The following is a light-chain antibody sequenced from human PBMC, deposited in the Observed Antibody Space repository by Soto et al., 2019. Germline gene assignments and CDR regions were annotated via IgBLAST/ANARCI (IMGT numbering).Light chain of an antibody. CDR1: QGIRNF. CDR2: AAS. J-gene: IGKJ3*01. V-gene: IGKV1-27*01. CDR3: QKYSSVPV. Sequence: DIQMTQSPTSLSVSVGDRVTITCRASQGIRNFVAWYQQKPGKAPKLLIYAASTLQSGVPSRFSGSGSGTDFTLTINSLQPEDVAPYSCQKYSSVPVFGPGTKVEIK.